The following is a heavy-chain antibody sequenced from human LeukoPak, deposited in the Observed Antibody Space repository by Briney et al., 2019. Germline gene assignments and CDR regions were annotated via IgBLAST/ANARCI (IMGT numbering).Heavy chain of an antibody. CDR1: GGSFSGYY. J-gene: IGHJ4*02. Sequence: SETLSLTCAVYGGSFSGYYWSWIRQPPGKGLEWIGEINHSGSTNYNPSLKSRVTISVDTSKNQFSLKLSSVTAADTAVYYCASMDYYDSRSHWGQGTLVTVSS. D-gene: IGHD3-22*01. CDR3: ASMDYYDSRSH. V-gene: IGHV4-34*01. CDR2: INHSGST.